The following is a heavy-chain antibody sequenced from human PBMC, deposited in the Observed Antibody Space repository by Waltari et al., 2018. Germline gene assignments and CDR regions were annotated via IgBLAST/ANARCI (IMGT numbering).Heavy chain of an antibody. CDR2: IRIKAYGGTT. CDR3: TSVYYDFWSGYRRGFDY. V-gene: IGHV3-49*04. D-gene: IGHD3-3*01. J-gene: IGHJ4*02. Sequence: EVQLVESGGGLVQPGRSLRLSCTASGFTFGDYAMSWVRQAPGKGLEWVGFIRIKAYGGTTKYAASVKGRFTISRDDSKSIAYLQMNSLKTEDTAVYYCTSVYYDFWSGYRRGFDYWGQGTLVTVSS. CDR1: GFTFGDYA.